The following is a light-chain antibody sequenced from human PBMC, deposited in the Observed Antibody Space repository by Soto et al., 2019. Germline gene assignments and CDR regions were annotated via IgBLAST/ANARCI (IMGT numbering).Light chain of an antibody. CDR2: EVS. Sequence: QSVLTQPASVSGSLGQSITISCTGTSSDVAFYKYVSWYQQHPGKAPKLIIYEVSNRPSGVSNRFSGSKSGNTASLTISGLQAEDEADYYCNSYTTGTTKFGGGTKLTVL. J-gene: IGLJ3*02. CDR1: SSDVAFYKY. V-gene: IGLV2-14*01. CDR3: NSYTTGTTK.